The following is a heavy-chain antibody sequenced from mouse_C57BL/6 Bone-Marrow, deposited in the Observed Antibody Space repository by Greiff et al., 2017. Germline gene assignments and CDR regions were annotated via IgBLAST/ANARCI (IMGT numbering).Heavy chain of an antibody. D-gene: IGHD2-3*01. CDR1: GYTFTNYW. J-gene: IGHJ1*03. CDR2: IYPGGGYT. CDR3: ARSGDGYYFYWYFDV. Sequence: QVQLQQSGAELVRPGTSVKMSCKASGYTFTNYWIGWAKQRPGHGLEWIGDIYPGGGYTNYNAKFKGKATLTADKSSSTAYMQFSSLTSEDSAIYYCARSGDGYYFYWYFDVWGTGTTVTVSS. V-gene: IGHV1-63*01.